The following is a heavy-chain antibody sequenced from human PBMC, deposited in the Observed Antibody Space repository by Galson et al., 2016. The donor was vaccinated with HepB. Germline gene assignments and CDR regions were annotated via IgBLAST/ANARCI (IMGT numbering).Heavy chain of an antibody. V-gene: IGHV3-21*01. CDR2: ISSSSSYI. CDR3: ARAPIEVDGMRHYYYGMDV. D-gene: IGHD6-19*01. Sequence: SLRLSCAASGFTFRSYEMNWVRQAPGKGLEWVAYISSSSSYIYYADSVKGRFTISRDNAKKSLYLQMNSLRAEDTAVYYCARAPIEVDGMRHYYYGMDVWGQGTTVTVSS. CDR1: GFTFRSYE. J-gene: IGHJ6*02.